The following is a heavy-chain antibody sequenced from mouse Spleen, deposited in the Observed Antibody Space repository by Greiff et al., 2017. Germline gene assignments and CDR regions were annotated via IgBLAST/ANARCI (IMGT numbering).Heavy chain of an antibody. J-gene: IGHJ3*01. CDR1: GFSLTSYG. D-gene: IGHD3-2*01. V-gene: IGHV2-6-1*01. CDR3: ARHSLDSSGVFAY. CDR2: IWSDGST. Sequence: VKLVESGPGLVAPSQSLSITCTVSGFSLTSYGVHWVRQPPGKGLVWLVVIWSDGSTTYNSALKSRLSISKDNSKSQVFLKMNSLQTDDTAMYYCARHSLDSSGVFAYWGQGTLVTVSA.